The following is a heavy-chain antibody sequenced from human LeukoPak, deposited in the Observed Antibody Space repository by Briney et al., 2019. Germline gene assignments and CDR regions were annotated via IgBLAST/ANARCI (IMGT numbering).Heavy chain of an antibody. CDR2: INPSGGST. D-gene: IGHD4-17*01. V-gene: IGHV1-46*01. J-gene: IGHJ4*02. CDR1: GYTFTSYY. CDR3: VRGGSDDYGDYDFDY. Sequence: ASVKVSCKASGYTFTSYYMHWVRQAPGQGLEWMGIINPSGGSTSYAQKFQGRVTMTRDTSTSTVYMELSSLRSEDTAVYYCVRGGSDDYGDYDFDYWGQGTLVTVSS.